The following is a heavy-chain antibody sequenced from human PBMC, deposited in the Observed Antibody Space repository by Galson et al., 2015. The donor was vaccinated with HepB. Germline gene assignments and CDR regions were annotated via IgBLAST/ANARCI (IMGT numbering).Heavy chain of an antibody. V-gene: IGHV4-34*01. CDR1: GGSFSGYY. J-gene: IGHJ6*02. CDR2: INHSGST. Sequence: ETLSLPCAVYGGSFSGYYWSWIRQPPGKGLEWIGEINHSGSTNYNPSLKSRVTISVDTSKNQFSLKLSSVTAADTAVYYCGFRLTRYSSPRGGYYYGMDVWGQGTTVTVSS. D-gene: IGHD6-13*01. CDR3: GFRLTRYSSPRGGYYYGMDV.